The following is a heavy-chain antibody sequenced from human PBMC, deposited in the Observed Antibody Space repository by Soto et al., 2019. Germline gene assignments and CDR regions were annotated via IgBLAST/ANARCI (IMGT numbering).Heavy chain of an antibody. D-gene: IGHD6-13*01. Sequence: GGSLRLSCAASGFTFSSYAMSWVRQAPGKGLEWVSAISGSGGSTYYADSVKGRCTISRDNSKNTRYLQMNSLRAEDTAVYYCANLNKLQQLGPGGMDVWGQGTTVTVSS. CDR1: GFTFSSYA. CDR2: ISGSGGST. V-gene: IGHV3-23*01. CDR3: ANLNKLQQLGPGGMDV. J-gene: IGHJ6*02.